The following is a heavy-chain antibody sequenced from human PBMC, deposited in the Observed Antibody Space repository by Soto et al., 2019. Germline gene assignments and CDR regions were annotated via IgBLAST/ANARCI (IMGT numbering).Heavy chain of an antibody. Sequence: QVQLVQSGAEVKKPGSSVKVSCKASGGTFSSYAISWVRQAPGQGLEWMGGIIPIFGTANYAQKFQGRVTITADESTSTAYMELSSLRSEDTAVYYCASRITMVRGVIPSYGMDVWGQGTTVTVSS. CDR1: GGTFSSYA. V-gene: IGHV1-69*12. CDR2: IIPIFGTA. D-gene: IGHD3-10*01. CDR3: ASRITMVRGVIPSYGMDV. J-gene: IGHJ6*02.